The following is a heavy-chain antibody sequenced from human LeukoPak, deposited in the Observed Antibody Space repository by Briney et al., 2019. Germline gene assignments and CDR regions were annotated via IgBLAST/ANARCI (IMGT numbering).Heavy chain of an antibody. CDR2: IYHSGST. J-gene: IGHJ6*03. D-gene: IGHD3-10*01. CDR3: ARGSLPQYYYYYYMDV. V-gene: IGHV4-4*02. Sequence: KASETLSLTCAVSGGSISSSNWWSWVRQPPGKGLEWIGEIYHSGSTNYNPSLKSRVTISVDKSKNQFSLKLSSVTAADTAVYYCARGSLPQYYYYYYMDVWGKETTVTVSS. CDR1: GGSISSSNW.